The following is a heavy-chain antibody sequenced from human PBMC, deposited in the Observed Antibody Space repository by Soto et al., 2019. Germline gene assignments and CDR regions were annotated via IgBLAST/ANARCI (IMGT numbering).Heavy chain of an antibody. Sequence: PGGSLRLSCAASGFTFSTHSMNWVRQAPGKGLEWISYITSSSVTMYADSVKGRFTISRDNAKNSLYLQMNSLRAEDTAAYFCVGEVGFQLIYWGQGTLVTVSS. CDR2: ITSSSVTM. V-gene: IGHV3-48*01. CDR1: GFTFSTHS. J-gene: IGHJ4*02. CDR3: VGEVGFQLIY. D-gene: IGHD2-2*01.